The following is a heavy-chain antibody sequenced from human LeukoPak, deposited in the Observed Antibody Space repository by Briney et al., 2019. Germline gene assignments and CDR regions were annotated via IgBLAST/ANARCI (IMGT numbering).Heavy chain of an antibody. Sequence: SETLSLTCAVSGGSISSSNWWSWVRQPPGKGLEWIGEIYHSGSTNYNASLKSRVTISVDKSKNQFSLKLSSVTAADTAVYYCARLRPYYDILTGYSQGDAFDIWGQGTMVTVSS. V-gene: IGHV4-4*02. CDR3: ARLRPYYDILTGYSQGDAFDI. CDR2: IYHSGST. CDR1: GGSISSSNW. D-gene: IGHD3-9*01. J-gene: IGHJ3*02.